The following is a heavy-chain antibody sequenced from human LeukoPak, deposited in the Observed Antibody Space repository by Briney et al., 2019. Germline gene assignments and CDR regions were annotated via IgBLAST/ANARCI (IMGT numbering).Heavy chain of an antibody. D-gene: IGHD3-16*01. V-gene: IGHV3-30-3*01. J-gene: IGHJ4*02. Sequence: GGSLRLSCAASGFTFSSYAMHWVRQAPGKGLEGVAVISYDGSNKYYADSVKGRFTISRDNSKNTLYLQMNSLRAEDTAVYYCARASRSYDPGFFDYWGQGTLVTVSS. CDR3: ARASRSYDPGFFDY. CDR2: ISYDGSNK. CDR1: GFTFSSYA.